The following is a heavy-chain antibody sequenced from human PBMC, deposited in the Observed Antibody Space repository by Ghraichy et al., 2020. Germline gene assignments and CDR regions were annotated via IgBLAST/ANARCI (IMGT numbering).Heavy chain of an antibody. Sequence: ASVKVSCKASGYTFTSYGISWVRQAPGQGLEWMGWISADNGNTNYAQKLQGRVTMTTDTSTSTAYMELRSLRSDDTAVYYCARGYYYDSSGYEYFQHWGQGTLVTVSS. CDR1: GYTFTSYG. CDR2: ISADNGNT. J-gene: IGHJ1*01. D-gene: IGHD3-22*01. V-gene: IGHV1-18*01. CDR3: ARGYYYDSSGYEYFQH.